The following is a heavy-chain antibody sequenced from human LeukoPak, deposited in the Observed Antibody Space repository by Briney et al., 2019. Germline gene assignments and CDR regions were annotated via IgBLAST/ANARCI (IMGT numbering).Heavy chain of an antibody. CDR2: IKQDASEK. CDR3: VMDSIGTFYN. D-gene: IGHD6-19*01. Sequence: PGGSLRLSWAPSGFNFSSDWKVWVRQAPGKGLEWVANIKQDASEKYYVDSVKGRFTISRDNAKNSLYLQMNSLRADDTAVYHCVMDSIGTFYNCGQGTLVTVSS. J-gene: IGHJ4*02. V-gene: IGHV3-7*04. CDR1: GFNFSSDW.